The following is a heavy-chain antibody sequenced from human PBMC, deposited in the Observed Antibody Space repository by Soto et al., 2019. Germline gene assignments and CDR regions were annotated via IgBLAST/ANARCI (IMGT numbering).Heavy chain of an antibody. Sequence: GGSLRLSCAASGFTFSSYGMHWVRQAPGKGLEWVAVISYDGSNKYYADSVKGRFTISRDNSKNTLYLQMNSLRAEDTAVYYCAKAGEGSAYYDFWSGYSPLDYWGQGTLVTVSS. CDR1: GFTFSSYG. CDR3: AKAGEGSAYYDFWSGYSPLDY. D-gene: IGHD3-3*01. J-gene: IGHJ4*02. V-gene: IGHV3-30*18. CDR2: ISYDGSNK.